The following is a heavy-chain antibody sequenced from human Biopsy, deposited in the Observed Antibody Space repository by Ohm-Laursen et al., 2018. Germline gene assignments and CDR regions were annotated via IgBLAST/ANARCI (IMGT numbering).Heavy chain of an antibody. CDR2: IFFSGDT. D-gene: IGHD3-22*01. Sequence: SETLSLTCIVSGDSIFGGGYYWTWIRQHPEKGLEWLGYIFFSGDTHYNPSLRSRVDIPSDMSKNEFYLRLYSVTAADTAVYYCARAKTQDRSFPDWYFDLWGRGTLVTVSS. J-gene: IGHJ2*01. V-gene: IGHV4-31*03. CDR1: GDSIFGGGYY. CDR3: ARAKTQDRSFPDWYFDL.